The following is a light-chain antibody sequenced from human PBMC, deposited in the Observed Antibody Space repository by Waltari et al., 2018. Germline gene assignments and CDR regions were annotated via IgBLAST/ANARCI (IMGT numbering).Light chain of an antibody. CDR2: VNSDGSH. V-gene: IGLV4-69*01. CDR1: SGHSTNA. CDR3: QAWGTGIQGV. Sequence: QLGVTQSPSASASLGASVKLTCILSSGHSTNAVAWHQQQPEKGPRFLMKVNSDGSHSKGGGSPDRSSGSSSGAGRYLTISSLQSEDEADYYCQAWGTGIQGVFGGGTKLTVL. J-gene: IGLJ3*02.